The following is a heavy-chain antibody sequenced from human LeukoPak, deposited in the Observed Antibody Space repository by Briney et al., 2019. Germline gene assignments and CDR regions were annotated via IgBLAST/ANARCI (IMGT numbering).Heavy chain of an antibody. J-gene: IGHJ3*02. CDR1: GFTFSSYS. CDR3: ARDLGVDFWSGYSYSFDI. Sequence: GGSLRLSCAASGFTFSSYSMNWVRQAPGKGLEWVSYISSSSSTIYYADSVKGRFTISRDNAKNSLYLQMNSLRAEDTAVYYCARDLGVDFWSGYSYSFDIWGQGTVVTVSS. V-gene: IGHV3-48*04. D-gene: IGHD3-3*01. CDR2: ISSSSSTI.